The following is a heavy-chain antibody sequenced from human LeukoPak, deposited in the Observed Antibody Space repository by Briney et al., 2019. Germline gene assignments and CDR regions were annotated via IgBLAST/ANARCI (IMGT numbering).Heavy chain of an antibody. Sequence: TGGSLRLSCAASGFTFSGYGMNWVRQAPGKGLEWVSYISSGGSTIYYADSVKGRFTISRDNAKNSLYLQMNSLRAEDTAVYYCARVEGSGWYEVIDYWGQGTLVTVSS. CDR1: GFTFSGYG. CDR3: ARVEGSGWYEVIDY. V-gene: IGHV3-48*04. D-gene: IGHD6-19*01. CDR2: ISSGGSTI. J-gene: IGHJ4*02.